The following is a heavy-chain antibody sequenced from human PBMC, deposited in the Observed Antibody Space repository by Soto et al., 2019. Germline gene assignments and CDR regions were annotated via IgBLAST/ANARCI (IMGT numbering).Heavy chain of an antibody. V-gene: IGHV4-59*11. D-gene: IGHD1-26*01. CDR3: ARDGREASGMDV. J-gene: IGHJ6*02. Sequence: SSETLSLTCTVSGGSISSHYWSWVRQAPGKGLEWIGHIYYRGSTTYNPSLRSRSTISVDTPNNQFSLKLNSVTTADTAVYCCARDGREASGMDVWGQGTKVTVSS. CDR2: IYYRGST. CDR1: GGSISSHY.